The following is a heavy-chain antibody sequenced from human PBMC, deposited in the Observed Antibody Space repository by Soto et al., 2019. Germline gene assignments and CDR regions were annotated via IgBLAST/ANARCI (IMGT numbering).Heavy chain of an antibody. CDR2: ISYSGST. J-gene: IGHJ4*02. CDR1: GASISSRGFY. V-gene: IGHV4-31*03. Sequence: QVQLQESGPGLVKPSQTLSLTCPVSGASISSRGFYWTWIRQLPGKGLEWIGYISYSGSTNYSPFLKSRLNISIDTSDNHFSLKLTSVTAADTAVYYCARQSTVTGNYYFDSWGQGTLVTVAT. CDR3: ARQSTVTGNYYFDS. D-gene: IGHD4-17*01.